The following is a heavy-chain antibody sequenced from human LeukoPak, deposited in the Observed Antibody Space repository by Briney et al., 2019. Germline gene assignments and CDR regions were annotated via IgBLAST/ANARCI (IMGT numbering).Heavy chain of an antibody. CDR1: GFTFSSYA. D-gene: IGHD4-17*01. CDR2: ISYDGSNK. CDR3: ARDGGNYGDYLYYFDY. J-gene: IGHJ4*02. Sequence: GGSLRLSCAASGFTFSSYAMHWVRQAPGKGLEWVAVISYDGSNKYYADSVKGRFTISRDNSKNTLYLQMNSLRAEDTAVYYCARDGGNYGDYLYYFDYWGQGTLVTVSS. V-gene: IGHV3-30-3*01.